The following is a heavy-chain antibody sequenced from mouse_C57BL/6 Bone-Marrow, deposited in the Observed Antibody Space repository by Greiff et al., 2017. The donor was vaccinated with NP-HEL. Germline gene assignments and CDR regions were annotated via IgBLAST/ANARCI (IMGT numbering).Heavy chain of an antibody. CDR2: IDPENGDT. V-gene: IGHV14-4*01. CDR1: GFNIKDDY. CDR3: TTIYYYGSRFAY. D-gene: IGHD1-1*01. Sequence: EVMLVESGAELVRPGASVKLSCTASGFNIKDDYMHWVKQRPEQGLEWIGWIDPENGDTEYASKFQGKATITADTSSNTADLQLSSLTSEDTAVYYCTTIYYYGSRFAYWGQGALVTVSA. J-gene: IGHJ3*01.